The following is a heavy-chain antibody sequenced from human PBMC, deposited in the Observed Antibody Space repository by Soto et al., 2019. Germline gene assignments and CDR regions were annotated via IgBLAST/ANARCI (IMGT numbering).Heavy chain of an antibody. CDR1: GYSFISYW. J-gene: IGHJ4*02. V-gene: IGHV5-51*01. CDR3: ARLPDYDSPGPFDY. Sequence: LGESLKISCKVSGYSFISYWIGWVRQMPEKGLEWMGIIYPGDSDTRYSPSFQGQVTISADKSISTAYLQWSSLKASDTAMYYCARLPDYDSPGPFDYWGQGTLVTVSS. D-gene: IGHD3-3*01. CDR2: IYPGDSDT.